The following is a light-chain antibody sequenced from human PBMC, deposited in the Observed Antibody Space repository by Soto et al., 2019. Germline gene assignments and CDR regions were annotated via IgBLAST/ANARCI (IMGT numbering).Light chain of an antibody. CDR1: QTISSW. J-gene: IGKJ1*01. V-gene: IGKV1-5*03. CDR3: QHYNSYSEA. CDR2: KAS. Sequence: DIQMTQSPSTQSGSAGDSFTIXXRASQTISSWLAWYQQKPGKAPKXLIYKASTLKSGVPSRFSGSGSGTEFTLTISSLQPDDFATYYCQHYNSYSEAFGQGTKVDIK.